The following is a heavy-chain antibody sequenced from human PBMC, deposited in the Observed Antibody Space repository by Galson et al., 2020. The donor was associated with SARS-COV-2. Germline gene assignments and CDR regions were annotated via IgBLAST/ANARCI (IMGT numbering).Heavy chain of an antibody. J-gene: IGHJ3*02. CDR3: ARDRGDYGGNSLFAFDI. V-gene: IGHV3-53*01. CDR2: IYSGGST. Sequence: QAGGSLRFSCAASGFTVSSNSMTWVRQAPGKGLEWVSVIYSGGSTYYADSVRGRFTISRDNSKNTLYLQMNSLRAEDTAVYSCARDRGDYGGNSLFAFDIWGQGTMVTVSS. D-gene: IGHD4-17*01. CDR1: GFTVSSNS.